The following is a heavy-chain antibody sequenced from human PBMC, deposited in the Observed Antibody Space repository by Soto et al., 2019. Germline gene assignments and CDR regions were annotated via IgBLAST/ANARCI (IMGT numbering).Heavy chain of an antibody. Sequence: GGSLRLSCVASTFTINTYSLNWVRQAPGKGLEWVSSITSGSSFIDYADSVKGRFTISRDDAKNSLFLQMSSLRADDTAVYYCARSQRNGDMDVCGQGTTVTVSS. D-gene: IGHD2-8*01. CDR1: TFTINTYS. CDR2: ITSGSSFI. CDR3: ARSQRNGDMDV. V-gene: IGHV3-21*01. J-gene: IGHJ6*02.